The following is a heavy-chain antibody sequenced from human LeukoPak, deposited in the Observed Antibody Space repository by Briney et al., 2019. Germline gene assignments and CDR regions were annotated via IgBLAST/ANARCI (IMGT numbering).Heavy chain of an antibody. CDR3: ARAPHSPPTQYSYYYMDV. Sequence: ASVKVSCKASGYTFTSYGISWVRQAPGQGLEWMGWISAYNGNTNYAQKLQGRVTMTTDTSTSTAYMELRSLRSDDTAVYYCARAPHSPPTQYSYYYMDVWGKGPTVTVSS. V-gene: IGHV1-18*01. CDR2: ISAYNGNT. CDR1: GYTFTSYG. J-gene: IGHJ6*03.